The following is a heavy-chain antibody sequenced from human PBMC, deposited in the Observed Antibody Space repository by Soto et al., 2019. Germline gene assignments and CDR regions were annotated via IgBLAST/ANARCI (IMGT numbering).Heavy chain of an antibody. CDR1: GDSVSSNSAA. V-gene: IGHV6-1*01. CDR3: AREEQQLVHIVPFWFDY. Sequence: PSQTLSLTCAISGDSVSSNSAAWNWIRQSPSRGLEWLGRTYYRSKWYNDYAVSVKSRITINPDTSKNQFSLQLNSVTPEDTAVYYCAREEQQLVHIVPFWFDYWGQGTLVTVSS. J-gene: IGHJ4*02. D-gene: IGHD6-13*01. CDR2: TYYRSKWYN.